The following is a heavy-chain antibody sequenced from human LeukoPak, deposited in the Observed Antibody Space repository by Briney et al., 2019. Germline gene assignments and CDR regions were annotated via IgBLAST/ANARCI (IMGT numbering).Heavy chain of an antibody. CDR3: AGAWVAKYYFDY. CDR2: ISSSSSYI. V-gene: IGHV3-21*01. Sequence: PGGSLRLSCAASGFTFSSYSINWVRQAPGKGLEWVSSISSSSSYIYYADSVKGRFTISRDNAKNSLYLQMNSLRAEDTAVYYCAGAWVAKYYFDYWGQGTLVTVSS. D-gene: IGHD1-26*01. CDR1: GFTFSSYS. J-gene: IGHJ4*02.